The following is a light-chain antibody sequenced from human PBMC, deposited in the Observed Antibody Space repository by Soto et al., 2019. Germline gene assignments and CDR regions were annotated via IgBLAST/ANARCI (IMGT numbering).Light chain of an antibody. Sequence: EIVLRQSPGTLSLSQGERSTLSSRASQSLSSSQLAWYQQKPGQAPRLLIHGASSRATGISDRFTGSGSGTDFTLTITTLEPEDFAVYYCQQYGSSPRTFGLGTKVDIK. CDR3: QQYGSSPRT. CDR1: QSLSSSQ. CDR2: GAS. V-gene: IGKV3-20*01. J-gene: IGKJ1*01.